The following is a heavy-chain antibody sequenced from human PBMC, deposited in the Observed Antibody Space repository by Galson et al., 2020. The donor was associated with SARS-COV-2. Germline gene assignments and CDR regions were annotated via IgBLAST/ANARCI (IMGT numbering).Heavy chain of an antibody. CDR2: ISSSGSTI. D-gene: IGHD3-3*01. J-gene: IGHJ4*02. CDR3: ARDQDDFWSGPFDY. V-gene: IGHV3-48*03. Sequence: TGGSLRLSCAASGFTFSSYEMNWVRQAPGKGLEWVSYISSSGSTIYYADSVKGRFTISRDNAKTSLYLQMNSLRAEDTAVYYCARDQDDFWSGPFDYWGQGTLVTVSS. CDR1: GFTFSSYE.